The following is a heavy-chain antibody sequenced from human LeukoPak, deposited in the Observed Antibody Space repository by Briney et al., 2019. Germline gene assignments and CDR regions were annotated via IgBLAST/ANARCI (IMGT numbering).Heavy chain of an antibody. CDR1: GFTFSDFS. D-gene: IGHD6-13*01. CDR2: ISSSSSYI. Sequence: GGSLRLSCAASGFTFSDFSMNWVRQPPGKGLEWVSSISSSSSYIYYADSVKGRFTISRDNSKNTLYLQMNSLRAEDTAVYYCAKAKQQLVRGNWFDPWGQGTLVTVSS. V-gene: IGHV3-21*04. CDR3: AKAKQQLVRGNWFDP. J-gene: IGHJ5*02.